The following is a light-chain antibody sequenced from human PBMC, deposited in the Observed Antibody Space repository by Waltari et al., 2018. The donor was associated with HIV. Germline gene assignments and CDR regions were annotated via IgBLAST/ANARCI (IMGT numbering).Light chain of an antibody. J-gene: IGKJ3*01. Sequence: ALRMTQSPPSFSASVGGRVTIPCQARQDISSSLAWYQQQPGRAPRLLIHTASTLQSGVPSRFSGSGSGTDFTLTISCLQSEDVATYYCQQYHAFPCIFGQGTKVDIK. CDR1: QDISSS. CDR2: TAS. V-gene: IGKV1-8*01. CDR3: QQYHAFPCI.